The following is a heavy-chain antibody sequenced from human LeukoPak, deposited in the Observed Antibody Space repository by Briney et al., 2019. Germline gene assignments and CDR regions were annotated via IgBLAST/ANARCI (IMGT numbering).Heavy chain of an antibody. J-gene: IGHJ5*02. CDR2: IYCSGST. D-gene: IGHD6-19*01. V-gene: IGHV4-30-4*08. CDR3: AGSSGWFYNWFDP. CDR1: GGSISSGDYY. Sequence: PSETLSLTCTVSGGSISSGDYYWSWIRQPPGKGLEWIGYIYCSGSTYYNPSLKSRVTISVDTSKNQFSLKLSSVTAADTAVYYCAGSSGWFYNWFDPWGQGTLVTVSS.